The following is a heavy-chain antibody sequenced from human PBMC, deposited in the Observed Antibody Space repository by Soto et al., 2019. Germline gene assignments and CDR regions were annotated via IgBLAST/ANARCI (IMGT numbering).Heavy chain of an antibody. D-gene: IGHD4-17*01. Sequence: SETLSLTXTVSGDSISSDYYHWTWIRQSPGKGLEWIGYIHHSGSILYNPSLKSRVTISVDTSKNQFSLHLTSVTAAATAVYFCAREDDGGDSLDVWGKGTTVTVSS. CDR2: IHHSGSI. J-gene: IGHJ6*04. CDR3: AREDDGGDSLDV. CDR1: GDSISSDYYH. V-gene: IGHV4-30-4*08.